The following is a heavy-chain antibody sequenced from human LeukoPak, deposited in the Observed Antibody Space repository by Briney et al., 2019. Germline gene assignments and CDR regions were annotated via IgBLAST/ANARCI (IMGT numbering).Heavy chain of an antibody. J-gene: IGHJ3*02. Sequence: SVKVSCKASGGNFSSYAISWVRQAPGQGLEWMGGIIPIFGTANYAQKFQGRVTITADKSTSTAYMELSSLRSEDTAVYYCASPYYYDSSGYYGMAFDIWGQGTMVTVSS. V-gene: IGHV1-69*06. CDR2: IIPIFGTA. CDR1: GGNFSSYA. CDR3: ASPYYYDSSGYYGMAFDI. D-gene: IGHD3-22*01.